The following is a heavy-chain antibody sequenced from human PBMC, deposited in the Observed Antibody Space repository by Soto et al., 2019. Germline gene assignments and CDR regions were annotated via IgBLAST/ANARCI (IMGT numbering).Heavy chain of an antibody. D-gene: IGHD3-9*01. CDR1: GASISSGGYY. CDR3: ARRRDDILTGSDYYYGMDV. CDR2: IYYSGST. V-gene: IGHV4-31*03. Sequence: SSETLSLTCTVPGASISSGGYYWSWIRQHPGKGLEWIGYIYYSGSTYYNPSLKSRVTISVDTSKNQFSLKLSSVTAADTAVYYCARRRDDILTGSDYYYGMDVWGQGTTVT. J-gene: IGHJ6*02.